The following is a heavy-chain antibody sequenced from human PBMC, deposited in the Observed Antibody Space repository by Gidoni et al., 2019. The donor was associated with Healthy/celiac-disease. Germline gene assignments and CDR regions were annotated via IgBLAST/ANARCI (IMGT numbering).Heavy chain of an antibody. V-gene: IGHV3-30-3*01. CDR2: ISYDGSNK. J-gene: IGHJ5*02. CDR3: ARPKQQLGFDP. D-gene: IGHD6-13*01. CDR1: GFTFSSYA. Sequence: QVQLVEYGGGVVQHGRSMRLSCAASGFTFSSYAMHWVRQAPGKGLEWVAVISYDGSNKYYADSVKGRFTISRDNSKNTLYLQMNSLRAEDTAVYYCARPKQQLGFDPWGQGTLVTVSS.